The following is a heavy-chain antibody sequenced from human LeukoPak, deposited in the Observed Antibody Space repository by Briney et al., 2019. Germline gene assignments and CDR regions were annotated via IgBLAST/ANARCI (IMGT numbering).Heavy chain of an antibody. CDR3: ASSGGTYYYDSSGSGAFDI. CDR2: IYYSGST. V-gene: IGHV4-39*01. Sequence: SETLSLTCTVSGGSISSSSYYWGWIRQPPGKGLEWIGSIYYSGSTYYNPSLKSRVTISVDTSKNQFSLKLSSVIAADTAVYYCASSGGTYYYDSSGSGAFDIWGQGTMVTVSS. CDR1: GGSISSSSYY. J-gene: IGHJ3*02. D-gene: IGHD3-22*01.